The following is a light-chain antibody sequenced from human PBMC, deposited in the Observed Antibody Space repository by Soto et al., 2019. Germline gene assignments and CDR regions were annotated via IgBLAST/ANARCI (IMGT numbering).Light chain of an antibody. CDR2: GAS. Sequence: IIITQSPTTLSVTPGERATLSCRASQSVSSNLAWYQQKPGQAPRLLIYGASTRATGIPARFSGTGSGTEFTLTISSLQSEDFAVYYCQQYNNWPPWTFAQPAKVDI. CDR1: QSVSSN. J-gene: IGKJ1*01. V-gene: IGKV3-15*01. CDR3: QQYNNWPPWT.